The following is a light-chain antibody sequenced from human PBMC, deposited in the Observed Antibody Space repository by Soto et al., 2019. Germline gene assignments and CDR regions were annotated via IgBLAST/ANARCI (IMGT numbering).Light chain of an antibody. V-gene: IGKV3-20*01. CDR3: QQYDNSPLT. CDR1: QSVSSSY. CDR2: GAS. Sequence: DIALTQSPGTLSSSPGAGAALSCRASQSVSSSYLAWYQQKPGQAPRLLIYGASNRATGIPDRFSGRGSGTDFTLTISRLEPEDFAVYYCQQYDNSPLTFGGGTKVDI. J-gene: IGKJ4*01.